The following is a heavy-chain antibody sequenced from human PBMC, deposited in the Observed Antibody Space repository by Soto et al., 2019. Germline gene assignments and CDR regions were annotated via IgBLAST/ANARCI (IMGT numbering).Heavy chain of an antibody. J-gene: IGHJ5*02. D-gene: IGHD6-6*01. Sequence: SETLSLTCAVYGGFFSGYYWSWSRQPPGKGLEWIGEINHSGSTNYNPSLKSRVTISVDTSKNQFSLKLSSVTAADTAVYYCASRRRGIAARPASQRYNWFDPWGQGTLVTVP. V-gene: IGHV4-34*01. CDR3: ASRRRGIAARPASQRYNWFDP. CDR2: INHSGST. CDR1: GGFFSGYY.